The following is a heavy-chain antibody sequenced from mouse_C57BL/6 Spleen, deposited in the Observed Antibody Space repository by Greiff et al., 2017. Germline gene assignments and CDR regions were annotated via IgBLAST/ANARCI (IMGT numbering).Heavy chain of an antibody. CDR1: GFSFNTYA. Sequence: EAGGGLVQPKGSLKLSCAASGFSFNTYAMNWVRQAPGKGLEWVARIRSKSNNYATYYADSVKDRFTISRDDSESMLYLQMNNLKTEDTAMYYCVSGSWFAYWGQGTLVTVSA. CDR2: IRSKSNNYAT. CDR3: VSGSWFAY. J-gene: IGHJ3*01. V-gene: IGHV10-1*01.